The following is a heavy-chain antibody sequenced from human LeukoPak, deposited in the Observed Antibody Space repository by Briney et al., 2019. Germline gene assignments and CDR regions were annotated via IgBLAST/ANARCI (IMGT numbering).Heavy chain of an antibody. Sequence: QTGGSLRLSCAASGFTFSSYAMSWVRQAPGKGLEWVSAISGSGGSTYYADSVKGRFTISRDNSKNTLYLQMNSLRAEDTAVYYCAKFPQAKAFGELSRDWFDPWGQGTLVTVSS. CDR1: GFTFSSYA. CDR2: ISGSGGST. V-gene: IGHV3-23*01. CDR3: AKFPQAKAFGELSRDWFDP. J-gene: IGHJ5*02. D-gene: IGHD3-10*01.